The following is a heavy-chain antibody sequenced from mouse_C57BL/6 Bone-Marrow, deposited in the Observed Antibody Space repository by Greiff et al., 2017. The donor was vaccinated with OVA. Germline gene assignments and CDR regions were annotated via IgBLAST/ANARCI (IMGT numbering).Heavy chain of an antibody. CDR2: INYDGSST. CDR3: ARDGDYYGSRAMDY. V-gene: IGHV5-16*01. CDR1: GFTFSDYY. D-gene: IGHD1-1*01. Sequence: EVMLVESEGGLVQPGSSMKLSCTASGFTFSDYYMAWVRQVPEKGLEWVANINYDGSSTYYLDFLKSRFIISRDNAKNILYLQMSSLKSEDTVTYYCARDGDYYGSRAMDYWGQGTSVTVSS. J-gene: IGHJ4*01.